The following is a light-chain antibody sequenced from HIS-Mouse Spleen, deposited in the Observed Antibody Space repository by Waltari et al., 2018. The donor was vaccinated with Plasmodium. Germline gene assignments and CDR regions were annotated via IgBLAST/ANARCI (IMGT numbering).Light chain of an antibody. J-gene: IGKJ1*01. V-gene: IGKV1-39*01. CDR1: QSISSY. CDR3: QQSYSTWT. Sequence: DTQMTQSPSSLSASVGDRVTITCRASQSISSYLNWDQQKPGKAPKLLIYAASSLQRGVPSRFSGSGSGTDFTLTISSLQPEDFATYYCQQSYSTWTFGQGTKVEIK. CDR2: AAS.